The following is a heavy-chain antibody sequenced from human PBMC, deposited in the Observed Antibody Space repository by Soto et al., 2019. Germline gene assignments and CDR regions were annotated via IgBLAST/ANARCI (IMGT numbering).Heavy chain of an antibody. V-gene: IGHV4-39*01. CDR2: IYYTENT. J-gene: IGHJ4*02. CDR1: GGSIRSSNYY. D-gene: IGHD6-19*01. CDR3: ARATVAVAAGFDY. Sequence: QLQLQESGPGLVKPSETLSLTCTVSGGSIRSSNYYWAWLRQPPGKGLQWIASIYYTENTYYSPSLKSRVSIFIDSSSNRFSLYLNSLTAADTAVYYCARATVAVAAGFDYWGRGTLVTVSS.